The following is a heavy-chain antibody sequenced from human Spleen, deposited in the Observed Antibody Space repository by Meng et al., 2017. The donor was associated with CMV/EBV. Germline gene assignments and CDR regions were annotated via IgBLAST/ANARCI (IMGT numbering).Heavy chain of an antibody. D-gene: IGHD3-10*01. CDR2: ISSSSYI. CDR1: GFTFSAYS. CDR3: GSREGGY. V-gene: IGHV3-21*01. J-gene: IGHJ4*02. Sequence: GESLKISCSASGFTFSAYSMNWVRQAPGKGLEWVSSISSSSYIHYADSVKGRFTISRDNAKNSLYLQMNTLRVEDTAVYYCGSREGGYWGQGTLVTVSS.